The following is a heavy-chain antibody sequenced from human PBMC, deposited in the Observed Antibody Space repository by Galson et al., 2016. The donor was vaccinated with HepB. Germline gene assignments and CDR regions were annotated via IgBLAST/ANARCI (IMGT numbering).Heavy chain of an antibody. CDR3: AKGGGYNSAYYFYYYMDV. J-gene: IGHJ6*03. V-gene: IGHV3-23*01. CDR1: GFTFSSYA. Sequence: SLRLSCAASGFTFSSYAMSWVRQAPGKGLEWVSAISGSGASTYYADSAKGRFTISRDNSKNTLYLHMNSLRAEDTAVYYCAKGGGYNSAYYFYYYMDVWGKGTTVTVSS. D-gene: IGHD5-24*01. CDR2: ISGSGAST.